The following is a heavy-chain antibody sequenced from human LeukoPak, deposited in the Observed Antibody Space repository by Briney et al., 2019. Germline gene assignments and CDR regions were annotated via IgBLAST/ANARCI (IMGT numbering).Heavy chain of an antibody. CDR2: INSDGSST. V-gene: IGHV3-74*01. J-gene: IGHJ4*02. CDR3: ATDVPAVTIFGY. CDR1: GFTFSTYW. D-gene: IGHD2-2*01. Sequence: TGGSLRLSCAASGFTFSTYWMHWVRQAPGTGLVWVSLINSDGSSTNYADSVKGRFTISRGNAKNTLYLQMNSLRAEDTAVYYCATDVPAVTIFGYWGQGTLVTVSS.